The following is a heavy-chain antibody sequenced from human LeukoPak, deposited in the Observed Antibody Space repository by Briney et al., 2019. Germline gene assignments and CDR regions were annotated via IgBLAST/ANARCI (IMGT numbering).Heavy chain of an antibody. Sequence: GGSLRLSCAASGFTFSNAWMSWVRQAPGKGLEWVGRIKSKTDGGTTDYAAPVKGRFTISRDDSKNTLYLQMNSLKTEDTAVYYCTTEGAVAGTPFDYWGQGTLVTVSS. V-gene: IGHV3-15*01. D-gene: IGHD6-19*01. J-gene: IGHJ4*02. CDR2: IKSKTDGGTT. CDR1: GFTFSNAW. CDR3: TTEGAVAGTPFDY.